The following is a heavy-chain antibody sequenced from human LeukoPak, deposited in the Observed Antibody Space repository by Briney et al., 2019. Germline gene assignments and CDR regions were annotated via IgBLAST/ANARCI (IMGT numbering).Heavy chain of an antibody. CDR2: IYSGGST. CDR1: GFTVSSNY. Sequence: PGGSMRLSCAASGFTVSSNYMSWVRQAPGKGLEWVSVIYSGGSTYYADSVKGRFTISRHNSKNTLYLQMNSLRAEDTAVYYCASRGLVDGVVVPAAMPGPVYYYYGMDVWGQGTTVTVSS. V-gene: IGHV3-53*04. CDR3: ASRGLVDGVVVPAAMPGPVYYYYGMDV. D-gene: IGHD2-2*01. J-gene: IGHJ6*02.